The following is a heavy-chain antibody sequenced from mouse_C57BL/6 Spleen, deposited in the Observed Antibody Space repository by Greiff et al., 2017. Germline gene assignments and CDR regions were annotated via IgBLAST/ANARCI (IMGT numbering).Heavy chain of an antibody. V-gene: IGHV5-4*03. CDR3: ARAPDY. Sequence: EVKLMESGGGLVKPGGSLKLSCAASGFTFSSYAMSWVRQTPEKRLEWVATISDGGSYTYYPDNVKGRFTISRDNAKNNLYLQMRHLKSEDTAMYYCARAPDYWGQGTTLTVSS. J-gene: IGHJ2*01. CDR1: GFTFSSYA. CDR2: ISDGGSYT.